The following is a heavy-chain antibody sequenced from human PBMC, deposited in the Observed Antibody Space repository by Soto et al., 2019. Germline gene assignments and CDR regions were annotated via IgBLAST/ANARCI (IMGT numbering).Heavy chain of an antibody. V-gene: IGHV1-69*02. D-gene: IGHD3-3*01. CDR2: IIPILGIA. CDR1: GGTFSSYT. J-gene: IGHJ4*02. CDR3: ARTDEQDYDFWSGYTFDS. Sequence: QVQLVQSGAEVKKPGSSVKVSCKASGGTFSSYTISWVRQAPGQGLEWMGMIIPILGIAHYAQKFQGRVTITADKSTSTAYRELSSLRAEDTAVYYCARTDEQDYDFWSGYTFDSWGQGTLVTVSS.